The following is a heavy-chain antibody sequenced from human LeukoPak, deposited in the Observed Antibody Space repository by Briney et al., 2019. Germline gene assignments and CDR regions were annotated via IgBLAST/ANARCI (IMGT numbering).Heavy chain of an antibody. D-gene: IGHD3-10*01. Sequence: SVKVSCKASGGTFSSYAISWVRQAPGQGLEWMGGIIPIFGTANYAQKFQGRVTITADESTSTAYMELSSLRSEDTAVYYCARDRVYYGSGSYYHLDFWGQGTLVTVSS. CDR2: IIPIFGTA. CDR1: GGTFSSYA. J-gene: IGHJ4*02. V-gene: IGHV1-69*13. CDR3: ARDRVYYGSGSYYHLDF.